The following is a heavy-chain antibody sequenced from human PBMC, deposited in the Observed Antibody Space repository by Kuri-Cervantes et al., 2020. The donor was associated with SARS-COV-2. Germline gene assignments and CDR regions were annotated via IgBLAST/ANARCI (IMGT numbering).Heavy chain of an antibody. D-gene: IGHD2-8*01. V-gene: IGHV4-30-4*01. Sequence: LRLSCTVSGGSISSGDYYWSWIRQPPGKGLEWIGYIYYSGSTYYNPSLKSRVTISVDTSKNQFSLKLTSVTATDTAMYYCVRLPPPFKGVVPAHWGQGTLVTVSS. J-gene: IGHJ4*02. CDR3: VRLPPPFKGVVPAH. CDR2: IYYSGST. CDR1: GGSISSGDYY.